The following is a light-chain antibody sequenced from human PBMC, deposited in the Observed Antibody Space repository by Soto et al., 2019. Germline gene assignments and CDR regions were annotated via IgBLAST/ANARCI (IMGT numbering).Light chain of an antibody. CDR1: TSNIGSND. CDR3: ATWDDSLNGFYV. J-gene: IGLJ1*01. V-gene: IGLV1-47*01. CDR2: RNN. Sequence: QSVLTQPPSASGTPGQGVTISCSVSTSNIGSNDVYWYQQLPGTAPKLLIYRNNQRPSGVPDRFSGSKSGTSASLAISGLRSDDEADYFCATWDDSLNGFYVFGTGTKVTVL.